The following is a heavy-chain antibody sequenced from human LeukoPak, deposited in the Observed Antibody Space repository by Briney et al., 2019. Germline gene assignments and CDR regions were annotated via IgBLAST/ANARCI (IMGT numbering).Heavy chain of an antibody. Sequence: SVKVSCKASGGTFSSYTISWVRQAPGQGLKWMGRIIPILGIANYAQKFQGRVTITADKSTSTAYMELSSLRSEDTAVYYCAREDAYYDILTGYYTLYYFDYWGQGTLVTVSS. V-gene: IGHV1-69*04. CDR3: AREDAYYDILTGYYTLYYFDY. CDR2: IIPILGIA. CDR1: GGTFSSYT. D-gene: IGHD3-9*01. J-gene: IGHJ4*02.